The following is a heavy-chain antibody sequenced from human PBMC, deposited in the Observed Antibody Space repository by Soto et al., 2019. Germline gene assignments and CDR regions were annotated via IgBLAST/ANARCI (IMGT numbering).Heavy chain of an antibody. CDR3: ALLGHPFDY. V-gene: IGHV1-46*03. J-gene: IGHJ4*02. Sequence: QVQLVQSGAEVKKPGASVKVSCKASGYTFTSYYMHWVRQAPGQGLEWMGIITPSGGTTSYAQKFPGRVTMTRDTSTSTVYMELSSRRSEDTAVYYCALLGHPFDYWGQGTLVTVSS. CDR2: ITPSGGTT. CDR1: GYTFTSYY.